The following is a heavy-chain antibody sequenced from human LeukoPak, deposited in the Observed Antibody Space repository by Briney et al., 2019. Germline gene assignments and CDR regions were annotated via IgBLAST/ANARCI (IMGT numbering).Heavy chain of an antibody. CDR1: GFTFSSYS. CDR2: ISSSSSYI. CDR3: ASWGYSSSWTDAFDI. Sequence: GGSLRLSCAASGFTFSSYSTNWVRQAPGKGLEWVSSISSSSSYIYYADSVKGRFTISRDNAKNSLYLQMNSLRAEDTAVYYCASWGYSSSWTDAFDIWGQGTMVTVSS. V-gene: IGHV3-21*01. J-gene: IGHJ3*02. D-gene: IGHD6-13*01.